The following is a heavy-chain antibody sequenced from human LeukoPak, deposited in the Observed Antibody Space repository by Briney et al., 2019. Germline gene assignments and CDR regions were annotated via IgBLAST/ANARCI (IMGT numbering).Heavy chain of an antibody. CDR1: GFTFSSYA. CDR3: ASSYYYGSGSYYTFDY. J-gene: IGHJ4*02. Sequence: GGSLRLSCAASGFTFSSYAMSWVRQAPGKGLEWVSAISGSGGSTYYADSVKGRFTISRDNSKNSLYLQMNSLRAEDTAVYYCASSYYYGSGSYYTFDYWGQGTLVTVS. V-gene: IGHV3-23*01. CDR2: ISGSGGST. D-gene: IGHD3-10*01.